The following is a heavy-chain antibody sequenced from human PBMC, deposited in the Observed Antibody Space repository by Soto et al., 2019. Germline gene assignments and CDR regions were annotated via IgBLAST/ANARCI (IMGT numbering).Heavy chain of an antibody. Sequence: SETLSLTRAVYGGSFSGYYWSWIRQPPGKGLEWIGEINHSGSTNYNPSLKSRVTISVDTSKNQVSLKLSSVTAADTAVYYCARVSGIYYYGMDVWAKGPRSP. CDR1: GGSFSGYY. J-gene: IGHJ6*02. V-gene: IGHV4-34*01. D-gene: IGHD3-10*01. CDR3: ARVSGIYYYGMDV. CDR2: INHSGST.